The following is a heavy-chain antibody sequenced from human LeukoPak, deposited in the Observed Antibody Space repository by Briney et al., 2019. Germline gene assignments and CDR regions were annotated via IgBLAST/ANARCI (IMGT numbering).Heavy chain of an antibody. D-gene: IGHD6-19*01. Sequence: SETLSLTCTVSGGSISSYYWSWIRQPPGKGLEWIGYIYYSGSTNYNPSLKSRVTISVDTSKNQFSLKLSSVTAADTAVYYCASLGSGWSSSSFDIWGQGTMVTVSS. V-gene: IGHV4-59*01. J-gene: IGHJ3*02. CDR3: ASLGSGWSSSSFDI. CDR2: IYYSGST. CDR1: GGSISSYY.